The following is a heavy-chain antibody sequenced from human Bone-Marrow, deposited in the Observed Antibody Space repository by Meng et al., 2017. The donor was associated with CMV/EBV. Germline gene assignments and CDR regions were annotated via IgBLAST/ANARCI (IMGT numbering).Heavy chain of an antibody. J-gene: IGHJ4*02. CDR1: GYSFTSYW. CDR3: ARSPSGYSSGQEEN. V-gene: IGHV5-51*01. D-gene: IGHD6-19*01. CDR2: IYPGDSDT. Sequence: GGSLRLSCKGSGYSFTSYWIGWVRQMPGKGLEWMGIIYPGDSDTRYSPSFQGQVTISADKSISNAYLQWSSLKASDTAMYYCARSPSGYSSGQEENWGQGTLVTVSS.